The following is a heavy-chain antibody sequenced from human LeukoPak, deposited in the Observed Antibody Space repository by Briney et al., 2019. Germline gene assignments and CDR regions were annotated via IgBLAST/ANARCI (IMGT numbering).Heavy chain of an antibody. CDR3: ARDLDCSSTSCYHGGMDV. Sequence: GSLRLSCAASGFPFNDYAMNWVRQAPGKGLEWVSSISSSSHIYHADSVKGRFTISRDISKNTLYLQMNSLRAEDTAVYYCARDLDCSSTSCYHGGMDVWGQGTTVTASS. CDR2: ISSSSHI. V-gene: IGHV3-69-1*01. D-gene: IGHD2-2*01. CDR1: GFPFNDYA. J-gene: IGHJ6*02.